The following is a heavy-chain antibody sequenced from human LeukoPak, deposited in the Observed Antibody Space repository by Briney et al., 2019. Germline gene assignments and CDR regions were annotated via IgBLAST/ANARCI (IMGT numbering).Heavy chain of an antibody. J-gene: IGHJ3*02. D-gene: IGHD2-15*01. Sequence: PGGSLRLSCAASGFTFSSYGMHWVRQAPGKGLEWVAVIWYDGSNKYYADSVKGRFTISRDNSKNTLYLQMNSLRAEDTAVYYCARDVGGRRNAFDIWGHGTMVTVSS. CDR3: ARDVGGRRNAFDI. CDR1: GFTFSSYG. V-gene: IGHV3-33*01. CDR2: IWYDGSNK.